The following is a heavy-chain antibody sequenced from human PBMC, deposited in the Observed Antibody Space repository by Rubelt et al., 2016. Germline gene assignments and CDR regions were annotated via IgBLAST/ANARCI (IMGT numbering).Heavy chain of an antibody. V-gene: IGHV3-48*03. Sequence: VQLVESGGGVVQPGRSLRLSCAASGFSFNIYEMNWVRQAPGKGLEWVSYITASGGARYYADAVKGRFTVSRDNAKNLLYLQMNNVTDDDTALYYCVRDEYGVGGDPWGQGTLVTASS. D-gene: IGHD2/OR15-2a*01. CDR3: VRDEYGVGGDP. CDR2: ITASGGAR. J-gene: IGHJ5*02. CDR1: GFSFNIYE.